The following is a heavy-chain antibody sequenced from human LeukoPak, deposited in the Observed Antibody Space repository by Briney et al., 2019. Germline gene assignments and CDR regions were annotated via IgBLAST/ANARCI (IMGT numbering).Heavy chain of an antibody. V-gene: IGHV3-23*01. Sequence: DSLKGRFTISRDNSKNTLYLQMNSLRAEDTAVYYCAKFATARPFDYWGQGTLVTVSS. D-gene: IGHD6-6*01. CDR3: AKFATARPFDY. J-gene: IGHJ4*02.